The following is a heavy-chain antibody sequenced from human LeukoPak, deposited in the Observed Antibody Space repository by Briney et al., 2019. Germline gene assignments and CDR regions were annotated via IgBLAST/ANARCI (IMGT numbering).Heavy chain of an antibody. Sequence: ASVKVSCKASGYTFTGYYMHWVRQAPGQGLEWMGWINPNSGGTNYAQKFQGRVTMTRDTSISTAYMELSRLRSDDTAVYYCARAQTGTMYPFDYWGQGALVTVSS. D-gene: IGHD1-1*01. CDR1: GYTFTGYY. CDR3: ARAQTGTMYPFDY. V-gene: IGHV1-2*02. J-gene: IGHJ4*02. CDR2: INPNSGGT.